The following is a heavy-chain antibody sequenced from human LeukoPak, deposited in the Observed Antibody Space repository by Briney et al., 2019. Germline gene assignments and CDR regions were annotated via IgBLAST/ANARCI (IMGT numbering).Heavy chain of an antibody. Sequence: ASVTVSFTASGYTFTSYDINWVRQATGQGLEWMGWMNPNSGNTGYAQKFQGRVTMTRNTSISTAYMELSSLRSEDTAVYYCARVRKSSSWYGGHYYYGMDVWGQGTTVTVSS. CDR2: MNPNSGNT. J-gene: IGHJ6*02. V-gene: IGHV1-8*01. D-gene: IGHD6-13*01. CDR3: ARVRKSSSWYGGHYYYGMDV. CDR1: GYTFTSYD.